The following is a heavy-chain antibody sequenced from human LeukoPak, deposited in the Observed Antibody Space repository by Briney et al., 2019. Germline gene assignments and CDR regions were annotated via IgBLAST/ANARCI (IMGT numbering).Heavy chain of an antibody. Sequence: GGSLRLSCAASGFTFSTYAMHWVRQAPGKGLEYVSAISSNGGSTYYANSVKGRFTISRDNSKNRLYLQMGSLRAGDMAVYYCARLYSPYYYDTGGQIDYWGQGSHVSVSS. CDR3: ARLYSPYYYDTGGQIDY. CDR2: ISSNGGST. V-gene: IGHV3-64*01. D-gene: IGHD3-22*01. J-gene: IGHJ4*02. CDR1: GFTFSTYA.